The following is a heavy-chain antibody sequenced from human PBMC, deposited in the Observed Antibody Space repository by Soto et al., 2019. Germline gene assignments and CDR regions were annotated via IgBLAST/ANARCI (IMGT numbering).Heavy chain of an antibody. CDR1: GFTFSSYS. Sequence: PGGSLRLSCAASGFTFSSYSMNWVRQAPGKGLEWVSYISSSSSTIYYADSVKGRFTISRDNAKNSLYLQMNSLRDEDTAVYYCAREYDIVLVPAASYYYYYGMDVWGQGTTVTVSS. CDR3: AREYDIVLVPAASYYYYYGMDV. D-gene: IGHD2-2*01. J-gene: IGHJ6*02. CDR2: ISSSSSTI. V-gene: IGHV3-48*02.